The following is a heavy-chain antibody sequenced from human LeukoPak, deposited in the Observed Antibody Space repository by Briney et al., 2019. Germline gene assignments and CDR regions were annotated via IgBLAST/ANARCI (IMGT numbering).Heavy chain of an antibody. CDR3: AKGRSSSPVVYYFDY. D-gene: IGHD6-6*01. CDR1: GFTFSSYA. CDR2: ISGSGGST. V-gene: IGHV3-23*01. J-gene: IGHJ4*02. Sequence: GRSLRLSCAASGFTFSSYAMSWVRQAPGKGLEWVSAISGSGGSTYYADSVKGRFTISRDNSKNTLYLQMNSLRAEDTAVYYCAKGRSSSPVVYYFDYWGQGTLVTVSS.